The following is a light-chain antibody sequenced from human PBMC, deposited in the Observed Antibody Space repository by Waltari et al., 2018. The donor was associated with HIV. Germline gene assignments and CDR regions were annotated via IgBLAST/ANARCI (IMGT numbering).Light chain of an antibody. Sequence: QSVVTQAPSFSVYPGGTVTVTCALTSDSVTAGHFPSWYRQAPGQPPRTLIYDVNSRSSGVPDRFSGSITGGKAVLTITGAQADDECVYYCLLFVSASWVFGGGTKVTV. CDR1: SDSVTAGHF. V-gene: IGLV8-61*01. J-gene: IGLJ3*02. CDR2: DVN. CDR3: LLFVSASWV.